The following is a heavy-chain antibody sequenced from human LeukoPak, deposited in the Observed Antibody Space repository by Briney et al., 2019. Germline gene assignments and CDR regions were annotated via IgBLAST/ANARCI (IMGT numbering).Heavy chain of an antibody. Sequence: GGSLRLSCAASGFTFDDYTMHWVRQAPGKGLEWVSLISWNGGSTYYADSVRGRFTISRDNSKNSLYLQMNSLRTEYTALYYCAKASVVVGPLAYYYYGMDVWGQGTTVTVSS. CDR2: ISWNGGST. D-gene: IGHD2-2*01. CDR3: AKASVVVGPLAYYYYGMDV. V-gene: IGHV3-43*01. CDR1: GFTFDDYT. J-gene: IGHJ6*02.